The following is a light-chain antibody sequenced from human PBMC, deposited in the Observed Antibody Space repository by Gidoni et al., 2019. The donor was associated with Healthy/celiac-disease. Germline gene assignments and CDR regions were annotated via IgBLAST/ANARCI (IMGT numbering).Light chain of an antibody. J-gene: IGKJ2*01. CDR2: DAS. CDR1: QDISNY. V-gene: IGKV1-33*01. CDR3: QQYDNLPRYT. Sequence: DIQMNQSPSSLSASVGDRVTITCQASQDISNYLNWYQQKPGKAPKLLIYDASNLETGVPSRFSGSGSGTDFTFTISSLQPEDMATYYCQQYDNLPRYTFGQGTKLEIK.